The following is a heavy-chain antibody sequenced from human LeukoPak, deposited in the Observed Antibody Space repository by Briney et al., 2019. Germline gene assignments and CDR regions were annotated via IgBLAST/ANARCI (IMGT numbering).Heavy chain of an antibody. CDR3: AKMFHTDGYYLGEHLFDA. D-gene: IGHD3-22*01. CDR2: ISGSGGST. CDR1: GFTFNNYA. V-gene: IGHV3-23*01. J-gene: IGHJ5*02. Sequence: GGSLRLSCAASGFTFNNYAMSWVRQAPGKGPEWLSAISGSGGSTTDAYSVKGRFTTSRDNSKSTLYLQMNGLRAEDTAIYYCAKMFHTDGYYLGEHLFDAWGQGTLVTVSS.